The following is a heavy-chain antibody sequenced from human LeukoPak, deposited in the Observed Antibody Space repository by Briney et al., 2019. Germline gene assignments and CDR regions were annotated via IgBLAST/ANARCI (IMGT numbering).Heavy chain of an antibody. CDR3: ARSHDWVGAFMDV. CDR1: GYTFTGYY. D-gene: IGHD3-10*01. J-gene: IGHJ6*04. CDR2: INPNSGGT. Sequence: GASVKVSCKASGYTFTGYYMHWVRQAPGQGLEWMGWINPNSGGTNYAQKFQGRVTMTRDTSISTAYMELSRLRSEDTAVYYCARSHDWVGAFMDVWGKGTTVTISS. V-gene: IGHV1-2*02.